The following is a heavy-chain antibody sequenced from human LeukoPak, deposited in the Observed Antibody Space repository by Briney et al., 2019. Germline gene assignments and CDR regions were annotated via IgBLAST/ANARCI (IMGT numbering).Heavy chain of an antibody. D-gene: IGHD1-26*01. Sequence: SVKVSCKASGYTFTSYDINWVRQATGQGLEGMGWMNPNSGNTGYAQKFQGRVTITRNTSISTAYMELSSLRSEDTAVYYCARPRRGSYHNWFDPWGQGTLVTVSS. J-gene: IGHJ5*02. CDR2: MNPNSGNT. V-gene: IGHV1-8*03. CDR1: GYTFTSYD. CDR3: ARPRRGSYHNWFDP.